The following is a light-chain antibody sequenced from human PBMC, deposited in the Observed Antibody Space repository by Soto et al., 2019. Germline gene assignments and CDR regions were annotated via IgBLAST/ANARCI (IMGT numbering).Light chain of an antibody. CDR1: QSVSSY. V-gene: IGKV3-11*01. CDR3: RQRSNWPPYT. CDR2: DAS. J-gene: IGKJ2*01. Sequence: EIVLTQSPATLSLSPGERATLSCRASQSVSSYFAWYQQKPGQAPRLLIYDASNRATGIPARFSGSGSGTDFTLSSSSLEPEGFAGYCCRQRSNWPPYTFGQGTKLEIK.